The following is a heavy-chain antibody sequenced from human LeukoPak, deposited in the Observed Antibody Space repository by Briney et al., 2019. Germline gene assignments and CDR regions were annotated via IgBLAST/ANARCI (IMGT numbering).Heavy chain of an antibody. CDR3: ARRSFYCSGGSCYDY. D-gene: IGHD2-15*01. CDR2: IYYSGST. J-gene: IGHJ4*02. CDR1: GGSISSSSYY. V-gene: IGHV4-39*01. Sequence: TASETLSLTCTVSGGSISSSSYYWGWIRQPPGKGLEWIGSIYYSGSTYYNPSLKSRVTISVDTSKNQFSLKLSSVTAADTAVYYCARRSFYCSGGSCYDYWGQGTLVTVCS.